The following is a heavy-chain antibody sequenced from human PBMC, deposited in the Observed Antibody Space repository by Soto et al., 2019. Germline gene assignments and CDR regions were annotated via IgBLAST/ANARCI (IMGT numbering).Heavy chain of an antibody. V-gene: IGHV4-30-4*01. Sequence: QVQLQESGPGLVKPSQTLSLTCTVSGGSISSGDYYWSWIRQPPGKGLEWIGYIYYSGSTYYNPSLKTGVTISVDTSRKQFSLRLSSVTAADTAVYYCARGTTVTCGLLFDYWGQGTLFTVSS. CDR2: IYYSGST. CDR1: GGSISSGDYY. J-gene: IGHJ4*02. CDR3: ARGTTVTCGLLFDY. D-gene: IGHD4-17*01.